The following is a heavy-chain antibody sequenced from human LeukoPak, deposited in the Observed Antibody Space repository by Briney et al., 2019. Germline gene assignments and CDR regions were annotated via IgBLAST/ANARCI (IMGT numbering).Heavy chain of an antibody. CDR2: TRNKANSYTT. CDR1: GFTFSDHY. V-gene: IGHV3-72*01. CDR3: VGVRYSNGWTLDY. Sequence: GGSLRLSCAASGFTFSDHYMDWVRQTPGKGLEWVGRTRNKANSYTTEYAASVKGRFTISRDESKNSLHLQMNSLKSEDTGVYYCVGVRYSNGWTLDYWGQGTLVTVSS. J-gene: IGHJ4*02. D-gene: IGHD6-19*01.